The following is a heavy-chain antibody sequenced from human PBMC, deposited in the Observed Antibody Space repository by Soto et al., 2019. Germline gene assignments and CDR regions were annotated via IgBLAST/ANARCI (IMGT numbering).Heavy chain of an antibody. CDR1: GFSFSSFS. CDR2: ISGGGTTT. CDR3: ARLGDYGSGSY. V-gene: IGHV3-48*04. Sequence: EVHLVESGGDLVQPGGSLRLSCAASGFSFSSFSMNWVRQAPGKGLEWVSYISGGGTTTYYADSVKGRFTISRDDAKNSLHLQMNSLQAEDTAVHYCARLGDYGSGSYWGQGTLVTVSS. D-gene: IGHD3-10*01. J-gene: IGHJ4*02.